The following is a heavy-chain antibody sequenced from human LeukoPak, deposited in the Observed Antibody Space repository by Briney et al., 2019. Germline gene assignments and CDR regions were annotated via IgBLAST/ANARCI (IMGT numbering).Heavy chain of an antibody. CDR3: ARDKECYYGSGSPRWDYYYYGMDV. J-gene: IGHJ6*02. CDR1: GGTFSSYA. CDR2: IIPIFGTA. V-gene: IGHV1-69*13. Sequence: ASVKVSCKASGGTFSSYAISWVRQAPGQGLEWMGGIIPIFGTANYAQKFQGRVTITADESTSTAYMELSSLRPEDTAVYYCARDKECYYGSGSPRWDYYYYGMDVWGQGTTVTVSS. D-gene: IGHD3-10*01.